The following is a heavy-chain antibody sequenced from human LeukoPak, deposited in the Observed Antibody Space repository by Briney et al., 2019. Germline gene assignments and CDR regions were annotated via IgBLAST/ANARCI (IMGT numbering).Heavy chain of an antibody. D-gene: IGHD6-19*01. J-gene: IGHJ4*02. Sequence: PGRSLRLSCAASGFTFSSYGMHWVRQAPGKGLEWVANIKQDGSEKYYVDSVKGRFTISRDNAKNSLYLQMNSLRAEDTAVYYCARAGRQWLVQFDYWGQGTLVTVSS. CDR2: IKQDGSEK. V-gene: IGHV3-7*01. CDR3: ARAGRQWLVQFDY. CDR1: GFTFSSYG.